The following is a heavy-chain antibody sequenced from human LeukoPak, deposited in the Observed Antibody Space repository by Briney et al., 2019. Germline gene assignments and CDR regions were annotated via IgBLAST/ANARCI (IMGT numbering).Heavy chain of an antibody. CDR2: INPNSGGT. J-gene: IGHJ4*02. D-gene: IGHD5-18*01. CDR1: GYTFTGYY. CDR3: ARDRWGTAMPSDY. V-gene: IGHV1-2*02. Sequence: GASVKVSCKASGYTFTGYYMHWVRQAPGQGLEWMGWINPNSGGTNYAQKFQGRVTMTRDTSISTAYMELSRLRSDDTAVYYCARDRWGTAMPSDYWGQGTLVTVSS.